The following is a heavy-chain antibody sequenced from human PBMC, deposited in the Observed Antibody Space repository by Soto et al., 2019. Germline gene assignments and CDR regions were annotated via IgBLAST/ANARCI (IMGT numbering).Heavy chain of an antibody. J-gene: IGHJ5*02. Sequence: GGSLRLSCAASGFTFDDYAMHWVRQAPGKGLEWVSGISWNSGSTYYADSVKGRFTISRDNSKNTLYLQMNSLRPEDTAVYYCAKFYGGKSAHTYTIDPWGQGTLVTVSS. CDR3: AKFYGGKSAHTYTIDP. CDR2: ISWNSGST. D-gene: IGHD2-15*01. V-gene: IGHV3-23*01. CDR1: GFTFDDYA.